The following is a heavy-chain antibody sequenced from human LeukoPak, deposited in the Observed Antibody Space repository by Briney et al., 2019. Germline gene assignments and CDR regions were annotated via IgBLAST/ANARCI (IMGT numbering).Heavy chain of an antibody. V-gene: IGHV4-59*08. J-gene: IGHJ5*02. Sequence: SETLSLTCTVSGDSISSYYWSWIRHPPGKGLEWIGYIYYSGIINYNPSLKSRVTMSVETSKNQFSLKLSSVTAADTAVYYCARLGVAGTSWFDPWGQGTLVTVSS. D-gene: IGHD6-19*01. CDR1: GDSISSYY. CDR2: IYYSGII. CDR3: ARLGVAGTSWFDP.